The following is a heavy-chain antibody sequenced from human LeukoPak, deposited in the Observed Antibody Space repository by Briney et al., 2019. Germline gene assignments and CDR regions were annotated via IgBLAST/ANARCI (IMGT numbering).Heavy chain of an antibody. J-gene: IGHJ4*02. D-gene: IGHD3-22*01. CDR3: ARREGDSSGYYYAPFDY. Sequence: SQTLSLTCTVSGDSISSSSYDWGSIRQPPGKGLEWIGSIYYSGSTYYNPSLKSRVTISVDTSKNQFSLKLSSVTAADTAVYYCARREGDSSGYYYAPFDYWGQGTLVTVSS. V-gene: IGHV4-39*01. CDR2: IYYSGST. CDR1: GDSISSSSYD.